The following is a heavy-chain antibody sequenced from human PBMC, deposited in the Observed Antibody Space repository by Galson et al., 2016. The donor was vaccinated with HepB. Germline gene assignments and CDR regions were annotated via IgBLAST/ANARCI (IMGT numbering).Heavy chain of an antibody. CDR1: GFTFSSYA. CDR3: ATPRGYSYGYWDDTTTDY. Sequence: SLRLSCTASGFTFSSYAMSWVRQAPGKGLEWMSSISGNSGNTYYADYLKGRFTITRDTSKNTLYLQMNSLRAEDTAVYYCATPRGYSYGYWDDTTTDYWGQGTLVTVSS. V-gene: IGHV3-23*01. D-gene: IGHD5-18*01. CDR2: ISGNSGNT. J-gene: IGHJ4*02.